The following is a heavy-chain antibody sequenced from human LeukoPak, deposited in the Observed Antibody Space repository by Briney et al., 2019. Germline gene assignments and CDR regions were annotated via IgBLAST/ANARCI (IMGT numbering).Heavy chain of an antibody. V-gene: IGHV3-30*14. D-gene: IGHD2-15*01. Sequence: SCKASGGTFSSYAMHWVRQAPGKGLEWVAVISYDGSNKYYADSVKGRFTISRDNSKNTLYLQMNSLRAEDTAVYYCARVASSGGSPKGYYYYYYMDVWGKGTTVTISS. J-gene: IGHJ6*03. CDR3: ARVASSGGSPKGYYYYYYMDV. CDR2: ISYDGSNK. CDR1: GGTFSSYA.